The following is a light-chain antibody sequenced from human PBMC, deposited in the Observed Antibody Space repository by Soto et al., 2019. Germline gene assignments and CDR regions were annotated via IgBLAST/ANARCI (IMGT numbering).Light chain of an antibody. CDR3: QHYNKLPPCT. Sequence: DIQMTQSPSSLSASVGARVSITCQASQDISTSLSWFQHKPGRAPKLLIYGASYLEAGVPSRFRGSGSGTDFTFTITSLQPEDIATYYCQHYNKLPPCTFGPGTIVDIK. CDR2: GAS. CDR1: QDISTS. J-gene: IGKJ3*01. V-gene: IGKV1-33*01.